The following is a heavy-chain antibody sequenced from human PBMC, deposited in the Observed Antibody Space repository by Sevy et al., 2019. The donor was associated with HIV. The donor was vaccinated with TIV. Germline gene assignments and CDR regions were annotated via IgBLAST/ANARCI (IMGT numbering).Heavy chain of an antibody. V-gene: IGHV3-33*01. J-gene: IGHJ4*02. CDR3: ARDPRMYGDYLLAYFDS. CDR2: IGYDGSNK. D-gene: IGHD2-8*01. CDR1: GFTPSTYG. Sequence: GGSLRLSCAASGFTPSTYGMHWVRQAPGKGLEWVAVIGYDGSNKYYADSVKGRFTISGDNSKYTLFLQMDSLGAEDTAVYYCARDPRMYGDYLLAYFDSWGQGTLVTVSS.